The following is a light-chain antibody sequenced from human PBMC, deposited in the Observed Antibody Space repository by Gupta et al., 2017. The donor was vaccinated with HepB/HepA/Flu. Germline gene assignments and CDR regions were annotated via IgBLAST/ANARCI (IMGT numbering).Light chain of an antibody. CDR2: ENN. CDR1: SSNIGSGS. J-gene: IGLJ1*01. Sequence: QSVLTHPPSVSATPGQKVTISCSGSSSNIGSGSVSWYQQVPGTAPKLVIYENNKRPSGIPDRFSGSKSGTSATLGITGLQTGDEADYYCGTWAGSVSGFVFGTGTKVTVL. CDR3: GTWAGSVSGFV. V-gene: IGLV1-51*01.